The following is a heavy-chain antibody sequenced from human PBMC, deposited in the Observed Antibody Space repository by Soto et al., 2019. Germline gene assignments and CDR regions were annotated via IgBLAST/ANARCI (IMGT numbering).Heavy chain of an antibody. CDR3: ARGYILYSSSWYGWFDP. V-gene: IGHV4-34*01. Sequence: SETLSLTCAVYGGTFSGYYWSWIRQPPGKGLEWIGEINQSGSTNYHPSLKSRVTISVDTSKNQFSLKLSSVPAADTAVYYCARGYILYSSSWYGWFDPWGQGTLVTVSS. J-gene: IGHJ5*02. D-gene: IGHD6-13*01. CDR1: GGTFSGYY. CDR2: INQSGST.